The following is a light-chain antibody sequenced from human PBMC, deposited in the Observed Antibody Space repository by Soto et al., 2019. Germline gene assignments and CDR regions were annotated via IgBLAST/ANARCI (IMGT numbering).Light chain of an antibody. J-gene: IGKJ1*01. V-gene: IGKV1-27*01. Sequence: DIQMTQSPSSLSASVGDRVTITCRASQGIIHFLAWYQQKPGKVPKLLISAASILQSGVPPRFSGSGSGTDVTLTISNLQPEDVATYYCQKYNTVPRTFGQGTKVEI. CDR3: QKYNTVPRT. CDR1: QGIIHF. CDR2: AAS.